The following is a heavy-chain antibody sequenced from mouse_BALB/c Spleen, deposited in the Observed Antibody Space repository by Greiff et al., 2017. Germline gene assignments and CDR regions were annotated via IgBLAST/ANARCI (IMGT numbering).Heavy chain of an antibody. V-gene: IGHV14-1*02. CDR3: ALYYDYDDYFDY. CDR2: IDPANGNT. J-gene: IGHJ2*01. Sequence: EVQLQQSGAELVRPGALVKLSCKASGFNIKDYYMHWVKQRPEQGLEWIGRIDPANGNTKYDPKFQGKATITADTSSNTAYLQLSSLTSEDTAVYYCALYYDYDDYFDYWGQGTTLTVSS. CDR1: GFNIKDYY. D-gene: IGHD2-4*01.